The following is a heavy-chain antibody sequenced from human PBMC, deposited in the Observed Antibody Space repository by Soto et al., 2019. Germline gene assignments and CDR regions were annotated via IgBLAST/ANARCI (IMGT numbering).Heavy chain of an antibody. CDR3: TTDLEDGITMIVVVRSGY. V-gene: IGHV3-15*07. J-gene: IGHJ4*02. CDR2: IKSKTDGGTT. CDR1: GFTFSNAW. Sequence: GGSLRLSCAASGFTFSNAWMNWVRQAPGKGLEWVGRIKSKTDGGTTDYAAPVKGRFTISRDDSKNTLYLQMNSLKTEDTAVYYCTTDLEDGITMIVVVRSGYWGQGTLVTVSS. D-gene: IGHD3-22*01.